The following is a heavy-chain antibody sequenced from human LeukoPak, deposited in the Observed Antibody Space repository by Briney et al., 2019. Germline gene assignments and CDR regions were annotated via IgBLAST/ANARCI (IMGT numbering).Heavy chain of an antibody. V-gene: IGHV1-8*01. J-gene: IGHJ4*02. CDR1: GYTFTSYD. CDR3: ARGISGYDPFDY. Sequence: ASVKVSCKASGYTFTSYDINWVRQATGQGLEWMGWMNPNSGNTGYAQKFQGRVTMTRNTSISTAYMELSSLRSEDTAVYYCARGISGYDPFDYWGQGTLVTVSS. CDR2: MNPNSGNT. D-gene: IGHD5-12*01.